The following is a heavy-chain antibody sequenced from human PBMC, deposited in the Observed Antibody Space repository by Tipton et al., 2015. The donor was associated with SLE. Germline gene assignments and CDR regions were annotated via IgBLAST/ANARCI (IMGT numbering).Heavy chain of an antibody. Sequence: QLVQSGGGVVQPGRSLRLSCAASGFTFSAYAMHWVRQAPGKGLEWVAVISYDGKNQYYADSVKGRFSISRDNSKNTLYLQMDSLRVEDTAVYYCARDATPPDYYGSGNYRFNWCDSWGQGTLVTVSS. D-gene: IGHD3-10*01. CDR2: ISYDGKNQ. J-gene: IGHJ5*01. V-gene: IGHV3-30*04. CDR1: GFTFSAYA. CDR3: ARDATPPDYYGSGNYRFNWCDS.